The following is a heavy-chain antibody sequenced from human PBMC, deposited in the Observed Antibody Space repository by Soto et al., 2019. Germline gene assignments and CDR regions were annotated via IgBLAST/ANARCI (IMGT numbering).Heavy chain of an antibody. CDR1: GGSISSYY. CDR3: ARQAVVAVADPGGFDY. D-gene: IGHD6-19*01. Sequence: PSETLSLTCTVSGGSISSYYWSWIRQPPGKGLEWIGYIYYSGSTNYNPSLKSRVTISVDTSKNQFSLKLSSVTAADTAVYYCARQAVVAVADPGGFDYWGQGTLVTVSS. V-gene: IGHV4-59*08. J-gene: IGHJ4*02. CDR2: IYYSGST.